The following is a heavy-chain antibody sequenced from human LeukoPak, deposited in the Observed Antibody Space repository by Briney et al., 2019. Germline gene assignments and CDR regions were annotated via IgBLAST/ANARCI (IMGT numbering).Heavy chain of an antibody. CDR1: GFTFSSYA. Sequence: GGSLRLSCAASGFTFSSYAMSWMRQAPGKGLEWVANIKYDGNEEYYVDSVKGRFTISRDNAKNSLYLQLNSLRVEDTAVYYCKSGGAAPGSFDYWGQGTLVTVSP. J-gene: IGHJ4*02. CDR3: KSGGAAPGSFDY. V-gene: IGHV3-7*01. D-gene: IGHD1-1*01. CDR2: IKYDGNEE.